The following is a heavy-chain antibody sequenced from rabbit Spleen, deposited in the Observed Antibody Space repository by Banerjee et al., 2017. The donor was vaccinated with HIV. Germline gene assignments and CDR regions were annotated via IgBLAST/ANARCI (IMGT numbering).Heavy chain of an antibody. CDR2: INIVTGKS. V-gene: IGHV1S45*01. D-gene: IGHD1-1*01. CDR3: ARDLVAVIGWNFNL. CDR1: GVSLNAKDV. J-gene: IGHJ4*01. Sequence: QEQLEESGGGLVKPEGSPTLTCKASGVSLNAKDVMCWVRQAPGKGLGWIACINIVTGKSVSASCAKGRFTISRASSTTVTLQMTTLTAADTVTYSCARDLVAVIGWNFNLWGQGTLVTVS.